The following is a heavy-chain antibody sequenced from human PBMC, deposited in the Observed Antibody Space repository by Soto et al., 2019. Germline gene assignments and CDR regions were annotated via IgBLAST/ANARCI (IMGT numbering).Heavy chain of an antibody. V-gene: IGHV1-69*06. D-gene: IGHD3-10*01. J-gene: IGHJ4*02. CDR3: ARVPGSPMVRGVIIPYYFDY. Sequence: SVKVSCKASGGTFSSYAIRWVRQAPGQGLEWMGGIIPIFGTANYAQKFQGRVTITADKSTSTAYMELSSLRSEETAVYYCARVPGSPMVRGVIIPYYFDYWGQGTLVTVSS. CDR1: GGTFSSYA. CDR2: IIPIFGTA.